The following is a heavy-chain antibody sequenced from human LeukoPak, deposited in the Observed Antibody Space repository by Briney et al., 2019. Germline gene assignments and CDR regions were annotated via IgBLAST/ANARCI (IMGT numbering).Heavy chain of an antibody. Sequence: PSETLSLTCAVSGGSISSSNWWSWVRQPPGKGLEWIGEIYHSGSTNYNPSLKSRVTISVDKSKNQFSLKLSSVTAADTAVYYCARSYGSGTNYYYYYGMDVWGQGTTVTVSS. CDR1: GGSISSSNW. CDR3: ARSYGSGTNYYYYYGMDV. V-gene: IGHV4-4*02. D-gene: IGHD3-10*01. CDR2: IYHSGST. J-gene: IGHJ6*02.